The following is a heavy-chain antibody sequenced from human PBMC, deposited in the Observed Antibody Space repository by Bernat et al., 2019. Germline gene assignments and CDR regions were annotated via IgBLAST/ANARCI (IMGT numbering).Heavy chain of an antibody. CDR1: GFTFSSYW. D-gene: IGHD3-9*01. CDR3: TTVSTGSLTY. Sequence: EAQLVESGGGLVQPGGSLRLSCAASGFTFSSYWLNWVRQAPGRGLEWVGRIKSKADGGATDYAAPVKGRFAISRDDSKNTLYLQVDSLKTEDTAVYYCTTVSTGSLTYWGRGTLVTVSS. V-gene: IGHV3-15*07. J-gene: IGHJ4*02. CDR2: IKSKADGGAT.